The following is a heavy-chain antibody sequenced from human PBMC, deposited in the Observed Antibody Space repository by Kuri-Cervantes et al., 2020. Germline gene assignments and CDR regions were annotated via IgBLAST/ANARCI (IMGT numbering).Heavy chain of an antibody. V-gene: IGHV3-48*01. J-gene: IGHJ3*02. CDR3: AREEEWLLDAFDI. Sequence: GGSLRLSCAGSGFTFSSYSMNWVRQAPGKGLEWVSYISSSSSTIYYADSVKGRFTISRDNAKNSLYLQMNSLRAEDTAVYYCAREEEWLLDAFDIWGQGTMVTVSS. D-gene: IGHD3-3*01. CDR1: GFTFSSYS. CDR2: ISSSSSTI.